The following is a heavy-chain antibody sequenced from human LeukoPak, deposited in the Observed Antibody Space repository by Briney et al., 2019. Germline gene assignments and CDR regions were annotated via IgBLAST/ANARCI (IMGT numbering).Heavy chain of an antibody. CDR1: GYSFPSYW. V-gene: IGHV5-10-1*01. CDR2: IDPSDSYT. Sequence: PGESLKISCKGSGYSFPSYWITWVRQMPGKGLEWMGRIDPSDSYTIYSPSFQGHVTISADKSISTAYLQWSSLKASDTAMYYCARSYSGYDYLDYWGQGTLVTVSS. J-gene: IGHJ4*02. D-gene: IGHD5-12*01. CDR3: ARSYSGYDYLDY.